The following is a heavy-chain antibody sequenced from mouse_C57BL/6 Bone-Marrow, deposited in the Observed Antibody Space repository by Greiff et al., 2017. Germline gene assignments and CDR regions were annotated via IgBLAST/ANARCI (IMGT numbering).Heavy chain of an antibody. CDR2: INPNNGGT. CDR1: GYTFTDYY. Sequence: EVQLQQSGPELVKPGASVKISCKASGYTFTDYYMNWVKQSHGKSLEWIGDINPNNGGTSYNQKFKGKATLTVDKSSSTAYMELRSLTSEDSAVYYCALLLLRYYYAMDYGGQGTSVTVSS. V-gene: IGHV1-26*01. CDR3: ALLLLRYYYAMDY. D-gene: IGHD1-1*01. J-gene: IGHJ4*01.